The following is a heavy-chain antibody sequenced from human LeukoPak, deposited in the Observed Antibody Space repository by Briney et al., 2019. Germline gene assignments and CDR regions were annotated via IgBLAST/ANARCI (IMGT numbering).Heavy chain of an antibody. D-gene: IGHD5-24*01. Sequence: GGSLRLSCAASGFTFSSYAMSWVRQAPGKGLEWVSAISNSGDTPFYADSVKGRFTISRDNSKNTVYLQMNSLRAEDTAVYYCARFPCDGYSFPWCYFDYWGQGTLVTVSS. CDR3: ARFPCDGYSFPWCYFDY. CDR2: ISNSGDTP. V-gene: IGHV3-23*01. J-gene: IGHJ4*02. CDR1: GFTFSSYA.